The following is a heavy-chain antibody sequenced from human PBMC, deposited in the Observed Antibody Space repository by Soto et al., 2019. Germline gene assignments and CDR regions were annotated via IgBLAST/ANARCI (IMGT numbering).Heavy chain of an antibody. V-gene: IGHV3-30*18. CDR2: ISHDGTNK. CDR1: GLTFSNYG. D-gene: IGHD3-10*01. J-gene: IGHJ4*02. CDR3: AKDRRGSGSYYMALDY. Sequence: PGGSLRLSCAASGLTFSNYGMHWVRQAPGKGLEWVAVISHDGTNKYYADSVKGRFTISRDNSKNTLYLQMNSLRAEDTAVYFCAKDRRGSGSYYMALDYWGQGTLVTVSS.